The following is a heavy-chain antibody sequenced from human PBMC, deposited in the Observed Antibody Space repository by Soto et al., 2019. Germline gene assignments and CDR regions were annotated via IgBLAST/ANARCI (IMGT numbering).Heavy chain of an antibody. CDR1: GGTFSSYA. CDR3: ARLWGYYDSSGYSGVSDY. D-gene: IGHD3-22*01. V-gene: IGHV1-69*13. J-gene: IGHJ4*02. CDR2: IIPIFGTA. Sequence: SVKVSCKASGGTFSSYAISWVRQAPGQGLEWMGGIIPIFGTANYAQKFQGRVTITADESTSTAYMELSSLRSEDTAVYYFARLWGYYDSSGYSGVSDYWGQGTLVTVSS.